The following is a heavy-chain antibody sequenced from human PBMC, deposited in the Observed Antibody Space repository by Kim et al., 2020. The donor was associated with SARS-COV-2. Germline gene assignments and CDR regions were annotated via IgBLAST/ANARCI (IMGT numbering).Heavy chain of an antibody. D-gene: IGHD3-9*01. V-gene: IGHV7-4-1*02. J-gene: IGHJ3*02. CDR3: ARDLTRRGAPLTNFDWLYNDAFDI. Sequence: ASVKVSCKASGYTFTSYAMNWVRQAPGQGLEWMGWINTNTGNPTYAQGFTGRFVFSLDTSVSTAYLQISSLKAEDTAVYYCARDLTRRGAPLTNFDWLYNDAFDIWGQGTMVTVSS. CDR2: INTNTGNP. CDR1: GYTFTSYA.